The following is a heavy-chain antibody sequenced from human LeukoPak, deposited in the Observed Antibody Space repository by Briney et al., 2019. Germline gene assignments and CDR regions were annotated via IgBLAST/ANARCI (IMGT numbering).Heavy chain of an antibody. D-gene: IGHD2-8*01. V-gene: IGHV3-23*01. CDR3: AKAAYCTNGVCYYYYCMDV. CDR1: GFTFSSYA. CDR2: ISGSGGST. Sequence: GRSLRLSCAASGFTFSSYAMSWVRQAPGEGLEWVSGISGSGGSTYYADSVKGRVTITRDNSKNTLYLQMNSLRAEDTAVYYCAKAAYCTNGVCYYYYCMDVWGKGTTVTVSS. J-gene: IGHJ6*03.